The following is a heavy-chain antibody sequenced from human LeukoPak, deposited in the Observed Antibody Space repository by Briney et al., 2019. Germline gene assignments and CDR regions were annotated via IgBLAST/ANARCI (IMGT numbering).Heavy chain of an antibody. Sequence: SETLSLTCAVYGGSFSGYYWSWIRQPPGKGLEWIGEINHSGSTNYNPSLKSRVTIPVDTSKNQFSLKLSSVTAADTAVYYCAKRRSSSWYYFDYWGQGTLVTVSS. V-gene: IGHV4-34*01. CDR3: AKRRSSSWYYFDY. CDR2: INHSGST. J-gene: IGHJ4*02. CDR1: GGSFSGYY. D-gene: IGHD6-13*01.